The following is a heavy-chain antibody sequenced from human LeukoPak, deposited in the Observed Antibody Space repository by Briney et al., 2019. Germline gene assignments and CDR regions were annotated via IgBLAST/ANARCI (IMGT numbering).Heavy chain of an antibody. J-gene: IGHJ4*02. CDR1: GFTFSSYA. CDR2: ISYDGSNK. V-gene: IGHV3-30*04. Sequence: PGGSLRLSCAASGFTFSSYAMHWVRQAPGKGLEWVAVISYDGSNKYYADSVKGRFTISRDNSKNTLYLQMNSLRAEDTAVYYCARDFDSSGCPDDYWGQGTLVTVSS. D-gene: IGHD6-19*01. CDR3: ARDFDSSGCPDDY.